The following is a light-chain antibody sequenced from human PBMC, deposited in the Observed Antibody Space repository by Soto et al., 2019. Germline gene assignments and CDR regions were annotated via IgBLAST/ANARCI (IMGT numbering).Light chain of an antibody. V-gene: IGLV1-44*01. CDR3: AAWDDSLNGLYV. Sequence: QSVLTQPPSAPGTPGQRVTISCSGSGSNVGRNTVTWYQQLPGTAPKVLIHSDDQRPSGVPDRFSGSKSGTSASLAISGLQSEDEADYYCAAWDDSLNGLYVFGTGTKLTVL. CDR2: SDD. J-gene: IGLJ1*01. CDR1: GSNVGRNT.